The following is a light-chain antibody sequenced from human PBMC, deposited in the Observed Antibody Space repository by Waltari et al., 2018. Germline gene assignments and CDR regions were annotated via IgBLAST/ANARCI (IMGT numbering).Light chain of an antibody. J-gene: IGLJ2*01. CDR1: SNNVGSQG. Sequence: QAGLTQSPSLSKALGQTATLTCAGNSNNVGSQGTTYLQQRHAHPPKLLFSTHNHRPSGISDRFSASTSVNTAFLIITGLQPADEADYYCSAFDSSLVEVVFGGGTKLTVL. CDR3: SAFDSSLVEVV. V-gene: IGLV10-54*02. CDR2: THN.